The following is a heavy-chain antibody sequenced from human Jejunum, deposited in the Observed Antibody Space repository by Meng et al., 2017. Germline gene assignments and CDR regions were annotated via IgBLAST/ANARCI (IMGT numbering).Heavy chain of an antibody. J-gene: IGHJ4*02. D-gene: IGHD2-15*01. Sequence: QLQLQGSGPGLVKPSGTLSLTCGVSGGSISSSNRWSWVRQSPGKGLEWIGEMYHGGDTNYNPSLETRVTISTDTSRNEFSLKLRSVTAADTAVYYCARDWGCRDGSCFSGLLEYWGQGILVTVSS. CDR2: MYHGGDT. CDR1: GGSISSSNR. CDR3: ARDWGCRDGSCFSGLLEY. V-gene: IGHV4-4*02.